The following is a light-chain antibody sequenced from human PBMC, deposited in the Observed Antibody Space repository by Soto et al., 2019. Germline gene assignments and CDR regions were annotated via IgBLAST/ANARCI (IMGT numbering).Light chain of an antibody. CDR1: SSDVGGYNY. J-gene: IGLJ2*01. CDR3: SSHSSSSTLVV. Sequence: QSVLTQPASMSGSPGQSITISCTGTSSDVGGYNYVSWYRQHPGKAPKLMIYDVNNRPSGVSNRFSGSKSGNMASLTISGLQAEDEADYYCSSHSSSSTLVVFGGGTKVTVL. CDR2: DVN. V-gene: IGLV2-14*03.